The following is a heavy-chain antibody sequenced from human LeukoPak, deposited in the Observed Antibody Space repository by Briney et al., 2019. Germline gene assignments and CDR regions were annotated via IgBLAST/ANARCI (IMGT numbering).Heavy chain of an antibody. CDR3: ARADRSSWPSLDS. Sequence: GESLKISCKGSGYSFTSYWIGWVRQMPGKGLEWMGIIYPGDSDTRYSPSFQGHVTISADKSISTAYLQWSSLKASDTAMYYCARADRSSWPSLDSWGQGTLVTVSS. CDR2: IYPGDSDT. CDR1: GYSFTSYW. V-gene: IGHV5-51*01. D-gene: IGHD6-13*01. J-gene: IGHJ4*02.